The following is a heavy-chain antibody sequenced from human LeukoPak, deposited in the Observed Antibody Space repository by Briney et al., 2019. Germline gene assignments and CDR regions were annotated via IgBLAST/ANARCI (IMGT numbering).Heavy chain of an antibody. CDR1: GFTFSSYS. CDR3: ARDLTSYYSSTSCENVYYYYGMAV. J-gene: IGHJ6*02. V-gene: IGHV3-21*01. Sequence: GGSLRLSCAASGFTFSSYSMNWVRQAPGKGLEWVSSISSSSSYIYYADSVKGRFTISRDNAKNSLYLQMNSLRAEDTAVYYCARDLTSYYSSTSCENVYYYYGMAVWGQGTTVTVSS. CDR2: ISSSSSYI. D-gene: IGHD2-2*01.